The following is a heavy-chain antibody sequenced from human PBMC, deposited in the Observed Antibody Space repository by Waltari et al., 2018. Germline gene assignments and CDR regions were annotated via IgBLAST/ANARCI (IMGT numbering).Heavy chain of an antibody. V-gene: IGHV3-21*01. D-gene: IGHD3-10*01. CDR2: ISSSSSYI. CDR3: ARDSYYYGSGSYWVSDY. Sequence: EVQLVESGGGLVQPGGSLRLSCAASGFTFSSYWMSWVRQAPGKGLEWVSSISSSSSYIYYADSVKGRFTISRDNAKNSLYLQMNSLRAEDTAVYYCARDSYYYGSGSYWVSDYWGQGTLVTVSS. J-gene: IGHJ4*02. CDR1: GFTFSSYW.